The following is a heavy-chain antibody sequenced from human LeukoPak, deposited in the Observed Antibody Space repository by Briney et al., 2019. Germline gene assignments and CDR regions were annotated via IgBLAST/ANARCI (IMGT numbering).Heavy chain of an antibody. V-gene: IGHV7-4-1*02. Sequence: ASVKVSCKASGYWLTSYAMNWVRQAPGQGLEWMGWINTKTGNSTYTQGFTGRFVFSLDTSVSTAYLQITNLKAEDTAVYYCARVDSVASARHFDYWGQGTLVTVSS. CDR1: GYWLTSYA. J-gene: IGHJ4*02. D-gene: IGHD6-13*01. CDR3: ARVDSVASARHFDY. CDR2: INTKTGNS.